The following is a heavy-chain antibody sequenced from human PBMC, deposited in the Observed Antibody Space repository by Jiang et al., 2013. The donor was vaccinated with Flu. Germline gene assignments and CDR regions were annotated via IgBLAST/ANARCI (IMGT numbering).Heavy chain of an antibody. Sequence: KPSETLSLTCTVSTDSISNYYWTWIRQPPGKGLEWIGYIYNSGSTHYNPSLKSRVTISEDTSKNQFSLKLNSVTAADTAVYYCARGQGSGTHRFDTWGQGTLVTVSS. V-gene: IGHV4-59*01. CDR3: ARGQGSGTHRFDT. D-gene: IGHD3-10*01. J-gene: IGHJ4*02. CDR2: IYNSGST. CDR1: TDSISNYY.